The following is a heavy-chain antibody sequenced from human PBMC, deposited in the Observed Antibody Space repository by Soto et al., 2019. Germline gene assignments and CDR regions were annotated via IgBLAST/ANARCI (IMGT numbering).Heavy chain of an antibody. CDR1: GFTFSSYG. Sequence: PGGSLRLSCAASGFTFSSYGMHWVRQAPGKGLEWVAVIWYDGSNKYYADSVKGRFTISRDNAKNSLYLQMNSLRAEDTAVYYCASLGYSGYDLIWDHFDYWGQGTLVTVSS. D-gene: IGHD5-12*01. V-gene: IGHV3-33*03. J-gene: IGHJ4*02. CDR2: IWYDGSNK. CDR3: ASLGYSGYDLIWDHFDY.